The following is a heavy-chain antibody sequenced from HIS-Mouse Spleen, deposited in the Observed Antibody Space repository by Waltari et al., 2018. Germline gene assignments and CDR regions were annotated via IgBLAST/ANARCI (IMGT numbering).Heavy chain of an antibody. Sequence: QLQLQESCPGLVKPSETLSLTRPFSGGSLSRSSYYCGWILQPPGKGLEWIGSFYYRGSTYYNPSLKSRVTISVDTSKNQFSLKLSSVTAADTAVYYCAREIPYSSSWYDWYFDLWGRGTLVTVSS. CDR3: AREIPYSSSWYDWYFDL. J-gene: IGHJ2*01. D-gene: IGHD6-13*01. V-gene: IGHV4-39*07. CDR1: GGSLSRSSYY. CDR2: FYYRGST.